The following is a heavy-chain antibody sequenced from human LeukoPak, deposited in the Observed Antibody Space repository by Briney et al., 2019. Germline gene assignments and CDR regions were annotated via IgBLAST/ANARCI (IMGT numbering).Heavy chain of an antibody. CDR1: GGSIRSTTYY. Sequence: PSETLSLTCTVSGGSIRSTTYYWGWIRQPPGKGLEWIGDISDRGRTYNNPSLKSRVTISVDTSRNQFFLKMSPVTAADTAVYYCARDKTETTVTSCGMDVWGQGTTVTVSS. J-gene: IGHJ6*02. D-gene: IGHD4-17*01. V-gene: IGHV4-39*02. CDR2: ISDRGRT. CDR3: ARDKTETTVTSCGMDV.